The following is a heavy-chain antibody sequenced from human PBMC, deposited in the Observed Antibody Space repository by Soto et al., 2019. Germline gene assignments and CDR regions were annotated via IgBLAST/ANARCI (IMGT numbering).Heavy chain of an antibody. CDR2: LNXXXTX. D-gene: IGHD2-2*01. CDR1: GFTFSAYW. Sequence: GAVRLPCAGSGFTFSAYWMHWVRQAPGKAPVWVXSLNXXXTXDXAXSXXXXFTSSRDNGKKTLYLQIETLRIGDTAFYYCAKDRSRASSWNYFDSWGQGILVTVSS. V-gene: IGHV3-74*01. J-gene: IGHJ4*02. CDR3: AKDRSRASSWNYFDS.